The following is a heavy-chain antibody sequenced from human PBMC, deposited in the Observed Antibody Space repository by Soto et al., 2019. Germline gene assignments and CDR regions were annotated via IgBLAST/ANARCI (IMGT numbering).Heavy chain of an antibody. J-gene: IGHJ5*02. Sequence: GASVKVSCKASGYTFTSYYMHWVRQAPGQGLEWMGIINPSGGSTSYAQKFQGRVTMTRDTSTSTVYMELSSLRSEDTAVYYCARDVYYDILTGSSWFDPWGQGTLVTVSS. CDR2: INPSGGST. D-gene: IGHD3-9*01. V-gene: IGHV1-46*01. CDR3: ARDVYYDILTGSSWFDP. CDR1: GYTFTSYY.